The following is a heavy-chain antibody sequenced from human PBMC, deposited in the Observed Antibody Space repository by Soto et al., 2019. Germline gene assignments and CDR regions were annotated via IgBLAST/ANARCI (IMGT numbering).Heavy chain of an antibody. Sequence: VASVKVSCKASGGTFSSYAISWVRQAPGQGLEWMGGIIPIFGTANYAQKFQGRVTITADESTSTAYMELSSLRSEDTAVYYCAEYGSGSYSGAFDIWGQGTMVTVSS. V-gene: IGHV1-69*13. J-gene: IGHJ3*02. D-gene: IGHD3-10*01. CDR3: AEYGSGSYSGAFDI. CDR1: GGTFSSYA. CDR2: IIPIFGTA.